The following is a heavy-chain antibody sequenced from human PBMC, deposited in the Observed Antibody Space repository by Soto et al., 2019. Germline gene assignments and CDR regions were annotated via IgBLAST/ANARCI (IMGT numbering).Heavy chain of an antibody. CDR3: AKQEGVGYNYGYFDY. J-gene: IGHJ4*02. V-gene: IGHV3-30*18. D-gene: IGHD1-1*01. CDR1: GFTFSNYG. Sequence: QVQLVESGGGVVQPGRSLRLSCAASGFTFSNYGIHWVRQAPGKGLEWVAVISYDGSNKYYADSVKGRFTISRDNSKNTLYLQMNSLRAEDTAVYYCAKQEGVGYNYGYFDYWGQGTLVTVSS. CDR2: ISYDGSNK.